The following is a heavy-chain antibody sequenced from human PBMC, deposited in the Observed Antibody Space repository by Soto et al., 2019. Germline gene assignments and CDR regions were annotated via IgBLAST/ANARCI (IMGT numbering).Heavy chain of an antibody. J-gene: IGHJ3*02. V-gene: IGHV4-31*02. D-gene: IGHD1-1*01. CDR2: IYYSGNT. CDR3: AQALVFTGGDGFDI. Sequence: QVRLQEWGPGLVKPSQTLSLKCSVSGGSITTGGRYWSWIRQLPGKGLEWIGDIYYSGNTYYNASHKSRVSIAVEEAKNQFSLKLSSVTAADTAVYYCAQALVFTGGDGFDIWGQGRLVTVSS. CDR1: GGSITTGGRY.